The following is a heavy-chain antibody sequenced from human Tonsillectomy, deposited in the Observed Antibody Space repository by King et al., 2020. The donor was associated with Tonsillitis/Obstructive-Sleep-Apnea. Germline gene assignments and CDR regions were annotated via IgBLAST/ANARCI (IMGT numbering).Heavy chain of an antibody. CDR1: GGSFSGYY. Sequence: VQLQQWGAGLLKPSETLSLTCAVYGGSFSGYYWSWIRQPPGKGLEWIGEINHSGSTNYNPSLTSQVTISVDTSKNQFSLKLSSVTAADTAVYYCARGEDFWSGPHDYWGQGTLVTVSS. J-gene: IGHJ4*02. V-gene: IGHV4-34*01. CDR2: INHSGST. D-gene: IGHD3-3*01. CDR3: ARGEDFWSGPHDY.